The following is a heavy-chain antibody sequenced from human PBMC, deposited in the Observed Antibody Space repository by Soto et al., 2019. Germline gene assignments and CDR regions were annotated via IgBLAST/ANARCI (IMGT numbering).Heavy chain of an antibody. J-gene: IGHJ4*02. V-gene: IGHV1-69*02. D-gene: IGHD3-10*01. CDR3: ASQSNLQLPPS. CDR2: IIPILGIA. CDR1: GGTFSSYT. Sequence: QVQLVQSGAEVKKPGSSVKVSCKASGGTFSSYTISWVRQAPGQGLEWMGRIIPILGIANYAQKFQGRVTITADKSTSTAYMELSSLRSEDTAVYYWASQSNLQLPPSWGQGSLVTVSS.